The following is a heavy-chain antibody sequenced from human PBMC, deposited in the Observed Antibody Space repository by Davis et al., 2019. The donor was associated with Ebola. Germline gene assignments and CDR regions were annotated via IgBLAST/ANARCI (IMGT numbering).Heavy chain of an antibody. CDR1: GFTFSNAW. V-gene: IGHV3-74*01. CDR3: ATLPGYY. D-gene: IGHD1-26*01. CDR2: INSDGHTT. Sequence: HTGGSLRLSCAASGFTFSNAWMSWVRQAPGKGLVWVSRINSDGHTTNYADSVNGRFTISRDNAKNTLYLQMNSLRAEDTAVYYCATLPGYYWGQGTLVTVSS. J-gene: IGHJ4*02.